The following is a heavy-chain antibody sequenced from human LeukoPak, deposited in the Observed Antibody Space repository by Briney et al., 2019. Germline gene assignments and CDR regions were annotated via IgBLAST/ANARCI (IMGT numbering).Heavy chain of an antibody. D-gene: IGHD6-13*01. Sequence: PGGSLRLSCAASGFTVSSYWMHWVRQAPGKGLVWVSRINSDGSSTNYADSVKGRFTISRDNAKNTLYLQMNSLRAEDTAVYYCARKGVAAGTYDYWGQGTLVTVSS. CDR1: GFTVSSYW. CDR2: INSDGSST. CDR3: ARKGVAAGTYDY. J-gene: IGHJ4*02. V-gene: IGHV3-74*01.